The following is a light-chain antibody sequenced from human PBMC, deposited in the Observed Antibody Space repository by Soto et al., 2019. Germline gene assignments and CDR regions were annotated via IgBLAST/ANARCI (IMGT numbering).Light chain of an antibody. V-gene: IGKV1-12*01. CDR2: AES. J-gene: IGKJ4*01. Sequence: DIQMTQSPSFVSASVGDRVTITCRASQDISKWLAWYQQKPGRAPKILIFAESTLQRGVPSRFSGSGSGTDFTLTISSLQPEDSATYYCQQADSSPLTFGGGTKVDFK. CDR3: QQADSSPLT. CDR1: QDISKW.